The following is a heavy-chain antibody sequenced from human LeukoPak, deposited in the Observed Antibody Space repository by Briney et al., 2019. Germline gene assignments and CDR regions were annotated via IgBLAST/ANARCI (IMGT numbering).Heavy chain of an antibody. CDR1: GYTLTGYY. CDR3: ARDNSVEDTAWWFDP. V-gene: IGHV1-18*04. D-gene: IGHD4-23*01. CDR2: ISAYNGNT. J-gene: IGHJ5*02. Sequence: GASVKVSCKASGYTLTGYYMHWVRQAPGQGLEWMGWISAYNGNTNYAQKLQGRVTMTTDISTSTAYMELRSLRSDDTAVYYCARDNSVEDTAWWFDPWGQGTLVTVSS.